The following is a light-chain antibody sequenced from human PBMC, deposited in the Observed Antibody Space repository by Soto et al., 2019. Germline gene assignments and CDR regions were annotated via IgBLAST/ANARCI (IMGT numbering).Light chain of an antibody. Sequence: EIVMTQSPATLSVSRGGSATLSCRASQSVGSNLAWYQQKPGQTPSLLIYGASSRATGIPAKFSGSGSGTEFTVTISSLQSEDSAVYYCQQYNNWPPLFTFGQGTKREIK. V-gene: IGKV3-15*01. CDR3: QQYNNWPPLFT. J-gene: IGKJ2*01. CDR2: GAS. CDR1: QSVGSN.